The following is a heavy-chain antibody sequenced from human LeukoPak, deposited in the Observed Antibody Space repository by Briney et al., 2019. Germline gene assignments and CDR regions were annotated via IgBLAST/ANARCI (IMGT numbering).Heavy chain of an antibody. V-gene: IGHV3-7*01. Sequence: GGSLRLSCVASGFSFSTYWMSWVRQVPGKGLEWVATIKLDGSEKYYVDSVRGRFTSSRENAKNTLYLQMRSLRAEDTAVYYCARDRSDILTGYNDAFDFWGPGTKVTVSP. CDR1: GFSFSTYW. D-gene: IGHD3-9*01. CDR3: ARDRSDILTGYNDAFDF. J-gene: IGHJ3*01. CDR2: IKLDGSEK.